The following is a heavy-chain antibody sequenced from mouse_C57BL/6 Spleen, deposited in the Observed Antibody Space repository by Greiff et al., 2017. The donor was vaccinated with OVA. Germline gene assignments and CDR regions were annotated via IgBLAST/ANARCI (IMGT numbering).Heavy chain of an antibody. D-gene: IGHD4-1*01. Sequence: ESGPGLVKPSQSLSLTCSVPGYSITSGYYWNWFRQFPGNKLEWMGYISYDGSNNYNPSLNNRISITRDTSKNQFFLKLNSVTTEDTATYYCARIRETGAWFAYWGQGTLVTVSA. J-gene: IGHJ3*01. CDR2: ISYDGSN. V-gene: IGHV3-6*01. CDR1: GYSITSGYY. CDR3: ARIRETGAWFAY.